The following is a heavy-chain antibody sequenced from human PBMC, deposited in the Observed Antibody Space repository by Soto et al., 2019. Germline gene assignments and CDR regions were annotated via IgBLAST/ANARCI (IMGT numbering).Heavy chain of an antibody. Sequence: SETLSLTCTVSGGSISSSSYYWGWIRQPPGKVLEWIGSICYSGGTYYNPSLKSRVTMSVDTSKNQFSLKLTSVNAADTAVYYCTMGGDAYKNGHWGQGTLVTVSS. CDR3: TMGGDAYKNGH. D-gene: IGHD2-21*01. CDR2: ICYSGGT. J-gene: IGHJ4*02. CDR1: GGSISSSSYY. V-gene: IGHV4-39*07.